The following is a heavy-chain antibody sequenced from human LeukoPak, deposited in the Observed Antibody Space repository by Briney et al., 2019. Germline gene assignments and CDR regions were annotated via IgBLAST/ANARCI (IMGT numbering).Heavy chain of an antibody. CDR2: IYHSGST. D-gene: IGHD5-18*01. J-gene: IGHJ5*02. Sequence: SQTLSLTYAVSGGSISSGGYSWSWIRQPPGKGLEWIGYIYHSGSTYYNPSLKSRVTISVDRSKNQFSLKLSSVTAADTAVYYCARGNTVGYSYGLWFDPWGQGTLVTVSS. CDR3: ARGNTVGYSYGLWFDP. V-gene: IGHV4-30-2*01. CDR1: GGSISSGGYS.